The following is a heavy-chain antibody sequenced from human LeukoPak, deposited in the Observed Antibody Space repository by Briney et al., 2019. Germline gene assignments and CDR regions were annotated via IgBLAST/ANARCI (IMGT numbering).Heavy chain of an antibody. CDR2: ISPNSGGT. D-gene: IGHD4-17*01. J-gene: IGHJ4*02. CDR3: AKNRAGDYADY. Sequence: ASVKVSCKASGYTFTDYYVHWVRQAPGQGLEWMGRISPNSGGTNYAQKFRGRPTVTRDTSISTACMELSSLRSDDTAVYYCAKNRAGDYADYWGQGTLVTASS. V-gene: IGHV1-2*06. CDR1: GYTFTDYY.